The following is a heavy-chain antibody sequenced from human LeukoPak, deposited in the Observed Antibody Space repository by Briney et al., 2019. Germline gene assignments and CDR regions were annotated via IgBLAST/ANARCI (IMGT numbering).Heavy chain of an antibody. Sequence: PSETLSLTCTVSGGSISGHYWSWIRQLPGKGLEWIGCVYYSGSTNYKPSLKSRVTISVDTSKNQFSLKLSSVTAAGTAVYYCARYSTGWYDAFDFWGQGTMVTVSS. CDR1: GGSISGHY. D-gene: IGHD6-19*01. J-gene: IGHJ3*01. CDR3: ARYSTGWYDAFDF. CDR2: VYYSGST. V-gene: IGHV4-59*11.